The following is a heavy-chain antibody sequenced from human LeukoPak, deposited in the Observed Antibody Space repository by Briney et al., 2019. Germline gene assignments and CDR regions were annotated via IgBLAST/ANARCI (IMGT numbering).Heavy chain of an antibody. CDR3: ARERLPAYYDILTGWDYYYGMDV. J-gene: IGHJ6*02. Sequence: SETLSLTCAVPGGSISSYYWSWIRQPPGKGLEWIGYIYYSGSTNYNPSLKSRVTISVDTSKNQFSLKLSSVTAADTAVYYCARERLPAYYDILTGWDYYYGMDVWGQGTTVTVSS. CDR2: IYYSGST. D-gene: IGHD3-9*01. CDR1: GGSISSYY. V-gene: IGHV4-59*01.